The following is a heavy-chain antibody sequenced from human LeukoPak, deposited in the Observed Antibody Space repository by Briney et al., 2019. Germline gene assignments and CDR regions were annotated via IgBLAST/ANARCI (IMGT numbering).Heavy chain of an antibody. V-gene: IGHV1-18*01. J-gene: IGHJ6*03. CDR3: ARPFYYYYYMDV. CDR1: GYTFTSYG. Sequence: ASVKVSCKASGYTFTSYGISWVRPAPGQGLEWMGWISAYNGNTNYAQKLQGRVTMTTDTSTSTAYMELRSLRSDDTAVYYCARPFYYYYYMDVWGKGTTVTVSS. CDR2: ISAYNGNT.